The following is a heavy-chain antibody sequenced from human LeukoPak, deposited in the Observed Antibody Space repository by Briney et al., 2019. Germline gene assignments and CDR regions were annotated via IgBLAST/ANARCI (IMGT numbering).Heavy chain of an antibody. V-gene: IGHV4-39*07. CDR1: GGSIHNSNYY. CDR2: VYYSGDT. CDR3: ARGQLVMDY. Sequence: PSETLSLTCTVSGGSIHNSNYYWGWIRQPPGKGLEWIGSVYYSGDTYYNPSLKSRVSISVDTSRNQFSLRLTSVTAADTAVYYCARGQLVMDYWGQGTLVTVSS. J-gene: IGHJ4*02. D-gene: IGHD6-13*01.